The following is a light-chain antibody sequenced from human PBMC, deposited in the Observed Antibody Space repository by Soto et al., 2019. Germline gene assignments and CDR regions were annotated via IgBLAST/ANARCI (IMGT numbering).Light chain of an antibody. CDR3: MQGTHWPIT. CDR1: QSLVNSDGIAY. CDR2: KVS. Sequence: DVVMTQSPLSLPVTLGQPASISCRSNQSLVNSDGIAYFSWFQQRPGRHPRRLMYKVSNRDSGVPARFSGSGSGTDFALKISRVEAEDVGVYYCMQGTHWPITFGKGTRLEI. V-gene: IGKV2-30*01. J-gene: IGKJ5*01.